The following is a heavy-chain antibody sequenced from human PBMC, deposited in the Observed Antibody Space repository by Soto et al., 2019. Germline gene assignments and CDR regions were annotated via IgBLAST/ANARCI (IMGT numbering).Heavy chain of an antibody. V-gene: IGHV3-48*02. CDR2: ISSRSSTI. CDR1: GFSFSTYN. D-gene: IGHD6-19*01. CDR3: ARAIAVGSTSLDY. Sequence: EVQLVESGGGLVQPGGSLRLSCAASGFSFSTYNMNWVRQAPGRGLEWVSYISSRSSTIYHADSVKGRFTISRDNAKNSLYLQIDSLRDEDTAVYFCARAIAVGSTSLDYWGLGTRVTVSS. J-gene: IGHJ4*02.